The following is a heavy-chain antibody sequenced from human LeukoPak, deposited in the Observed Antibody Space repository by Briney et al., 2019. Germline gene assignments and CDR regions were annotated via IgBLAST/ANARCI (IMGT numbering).Heavy chain of an antibody. Sequence: SVKVSCKASGGTLSSYAISWVRQAPGQGLAWMGGIIPIFGTANYAQKFQGRVTITKDESTGTAYMELSSLRSEDTAVYYCARDGIAAAGTYFDYWGQGTLVTVSS. D-gene: IGHD6-13*01. CDR3: ARDGIAAAGTYFDY. V-gene: IGHV1-69*05. J-gene: IGHJ4*02. CDR2: IIPIFGTA. CDR1: GGTLSSYA.